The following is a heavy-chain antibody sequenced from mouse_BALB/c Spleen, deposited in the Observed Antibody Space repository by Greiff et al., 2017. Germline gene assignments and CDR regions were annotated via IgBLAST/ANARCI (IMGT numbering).Heavy chain of an antibody. CDR3: ARRPPYYYGSSHPYYAMDY. V-gene: IGHV3-2*02. CDR2: ISYSGST. CDR1: GYSITSDYA. D-gene: IGHD1-1*01. J-gene: IGHJ4*01. Sequence: DVKLQESGPGLVKPSQSLSLTCTVTGYSITSDYAWNWIRQFPGNKLEWMGYISYSGSTSYNPSLKSRISITRDTSKNQFFLQLNSVTTEDTATYYCARRPPYYYGSSHPYYAMDYWGQGTSVTVSS.